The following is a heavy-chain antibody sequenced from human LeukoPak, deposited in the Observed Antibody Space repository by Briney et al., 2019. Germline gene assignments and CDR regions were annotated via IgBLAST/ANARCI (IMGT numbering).Heavy chain of an antibody. V-gene: IGHV4-39*01. Sequence: SETLSLTCIVSGGSISSSSYYWGWIRQPPGKGLEWIGSIYYSGSTYYNPSLKSRVTISVDTSKNQFSLKLSSVTAADTAVYYCARRKLVGPTQGFDYWGQGTLVTVSS. CDR3: ARRKLVGPTQGFDY. CDR1: GGSISSSSYY. J-gene: IGHJ4*02. CDR2: IYYSGST. D-gene: IGHD1-26*01.